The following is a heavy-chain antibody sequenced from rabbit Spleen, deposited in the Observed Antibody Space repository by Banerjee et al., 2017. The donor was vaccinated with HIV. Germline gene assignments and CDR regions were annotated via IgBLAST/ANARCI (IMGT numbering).Heavy chain of an antibody. CDR2: IDTGSSGFT. CDR1: GVSFSSSSY. CDR3: ARDLDGVIGWNFGW. D-gene: IGHD1-1*01. J-gene: IGHJ4*01. Sequence: QSLEESGGDLVKPGASLTLTCTASGVSFSSSSYMCWVRQAPGKGLEWIACIDTGSSGFTYFATWAKGRFTCSKTSSTTVTLQMTSLTVADTATYFCARDLDGVIGWNFGWWGPGTLVTVS. V-gene: IGHV1S40*01.